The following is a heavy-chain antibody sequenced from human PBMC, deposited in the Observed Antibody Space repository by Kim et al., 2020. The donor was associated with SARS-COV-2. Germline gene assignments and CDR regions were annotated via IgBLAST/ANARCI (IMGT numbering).Heavy chain of an antibody. Sequence: YADSVKGRFTISMDNSKNTLYLQMNSLRAEDTAVYYCARDRPVTDDAFDIWGQGTMVTVSS. CDR3: ARDRPVTDDAFDI. V-gene: IGHV3-33*01. D-gene: IGHD4-17*01. J-gene: IGHJ3*02.